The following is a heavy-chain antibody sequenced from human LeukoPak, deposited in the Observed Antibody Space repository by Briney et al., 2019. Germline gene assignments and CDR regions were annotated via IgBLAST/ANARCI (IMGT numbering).Heavy chain of an antibody. V-gene: IGHV3-48*01. CDR2: ISSSGSAI. CDR1: GFTSSSYG. Sequence: GGSLRLSCVGSGFTSSSYGMNWVRQALGKGLEWVSYISSSGSAIHYADSVKGRFTISRDNAKNSLFLQMNSLRADDTAVYYCAREYITSSGRASDIWGQGTMVTVSS. CDR3: AREYITSSGRASDI. J-gene: IGHJ3*02. D-gene: IGHD6-6*01.